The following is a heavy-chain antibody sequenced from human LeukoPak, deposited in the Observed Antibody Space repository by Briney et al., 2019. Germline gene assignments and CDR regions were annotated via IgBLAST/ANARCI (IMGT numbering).Heavy chain of an antibody. J-gene: IGHJ6*04. CDR3: ARADGRMDGSGSYYNRYYYYGMDV. V-gene: IGHV1-69*13. CDR1: GGTFSSYA. Sequence: ASVKVSCKASGGTFSSYAISWVRQAPGQGLEWMGGIIPIFGTANYAQEFQGRVTITADESTSTAYMELSSLRSEDTAVYYCARADGRMDGSGSYYNRYYYYGMDVWGKGTTVTVSS. D-gene: IGHD3-10*01. CDR2: IIPIFGTA.